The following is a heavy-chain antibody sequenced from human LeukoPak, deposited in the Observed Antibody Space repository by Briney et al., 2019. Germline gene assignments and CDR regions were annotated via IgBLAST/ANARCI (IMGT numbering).Heavy chain of an antibody. V-gene: IGHV4-4*09. CDR3: ARTTNPYYYDSSGYYWREVGWFDP. CDR2: IYTSGST. D-gene: IGHD3-22*01. J-gene: IGHJ5*02. CDR1: GGSISSYY. Sequence: PSETLSLTCTVSGGSISSYYWSWIRQPPGKGLEWIGYIYTSGSTNYNPSLKSRVTISVDTSKNQFSLKLSSVTAADTAVYYCARTTNPYYYDSSGYYWREVGWFDPWGQGTLVTVSS.